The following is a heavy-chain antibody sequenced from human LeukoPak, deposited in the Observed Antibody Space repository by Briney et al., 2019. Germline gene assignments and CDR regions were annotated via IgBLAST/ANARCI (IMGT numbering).Heavy chain of an antibody. V-gene: IGHV3-48*03. CDR1: GFTLSGPA. CDR2: ISSSGSTI. J-gene: IGHJ6*02. Sequence: GGSLKLSCAASGFTLSGPALHWVRQASGKGLEWVSYISSSGSTIYYADSVKGRFTISRDNAKNSLYLQMSSLRAEDTAVYYCARGLTFRYGMDVWGQGTTVTVSS. CDR3: ARGLTFRYGMDV.